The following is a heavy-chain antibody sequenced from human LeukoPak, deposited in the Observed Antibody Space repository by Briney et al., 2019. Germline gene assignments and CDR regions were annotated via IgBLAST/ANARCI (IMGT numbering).Heavy chain of an antibody. D-gene: IGHD4-17*01. CDR1: GGSISSYY. V-gene: IGHV4-59*12. CDR2: IYYSGST. J-gene: IGHJ4*02. CDR3: ARGDYGEAKPLAS. Sequence: SETLSLTCTVSGGSISSYYWSWIRQPPGKGLEWIGYIYYSGSTYYNPSLKSRVTISVDTSKNQFSLKLSSVTAADTAVYYCARGDYGEAKPLASWGQGTLVTVSS.